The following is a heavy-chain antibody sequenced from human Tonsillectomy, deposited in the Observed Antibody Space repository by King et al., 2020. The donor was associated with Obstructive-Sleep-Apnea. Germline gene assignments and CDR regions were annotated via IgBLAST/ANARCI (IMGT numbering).Heavy chain of an antibody. CDR2: IYPGDSDT. CDR3: ARHEYYYDSSGYYYPDY. V-gene: IGHV5-51*01. J-gene: IGHJ4*02. D-gene: IGHD3-22*01. CDR1: GYSFTSYW. Sequence: VQLVESGAEVKKPGESLKISCKGSGYSFTSYWIGWVRQMPGKGLEWMGIIYPGDSDTRYSPSFQGQVAISADKSISTAYLQWSSLKASDTAMYYCARHEYYYDSSGYYYPDYWGQGTLVTVSS.